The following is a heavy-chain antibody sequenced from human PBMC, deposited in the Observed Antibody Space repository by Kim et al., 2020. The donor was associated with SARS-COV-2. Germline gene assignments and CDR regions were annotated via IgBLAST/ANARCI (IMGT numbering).Heavy chain of an antibody. CDR2: IWYDGSRK. V-gene: IGHV3-33*01. J-gene: IGHJ4*02. Sequence: GGSLRLSCAASGFTFSNYGFHWVRQTPGKGLEWVAVIWYDGSRKYYSDSVNGRFTISRDDSKNTLYLQMNSLRADDTALHYCARDLGSVAYYFDHWGQGTLVTVSS. D-gene: IGHD5-12*01. CDR3: ARDLGSVAYYFDH. CDR1: GFTFSNYG.